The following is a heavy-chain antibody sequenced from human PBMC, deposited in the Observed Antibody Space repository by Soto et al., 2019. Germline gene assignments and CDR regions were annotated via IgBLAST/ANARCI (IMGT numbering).Heavy chain of an antibody. V-gene: IGHV3-48*02. CDR1: GFTLSRYS. J-gene: IGHJ4*02. CDR3: VRGEVTLDSYDIPDSYYPDC. Sequence: EVQLEESGGGLVQPGGSLRLSCVASGFTLSRYSMNWVRQAPGKGLEWVSYISSSSRTTSYADSVQGRFTISRDNAKNSLFLQMNGLGDEDTAVYYCVRGEVTLDSYDIPDSYYPDCWGQGTLVTVSS. D-gene: IGHD3-22*01. CDR2: ISSSSRTT.